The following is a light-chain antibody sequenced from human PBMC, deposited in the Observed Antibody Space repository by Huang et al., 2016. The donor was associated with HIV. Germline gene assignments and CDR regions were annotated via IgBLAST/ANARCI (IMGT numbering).Light chain of an antibody. CDR3: MQGTHWPLT. V-gene: IGKV2-30*01. Sequence: DVVMTQSPLSLSVTLGQPASISCRSSQSLLYSDGDTYLNWFHQRPGQSPRRLIYKVSNRDSGVPDRFSGSGSGTDFTLKISRVAAEDVGIYYCMQGTHWPLTFGGGTKVEFK. CDR2: KVS. CDR1: QSLLYSDGDTY. J-gene: IGKJ4*01.